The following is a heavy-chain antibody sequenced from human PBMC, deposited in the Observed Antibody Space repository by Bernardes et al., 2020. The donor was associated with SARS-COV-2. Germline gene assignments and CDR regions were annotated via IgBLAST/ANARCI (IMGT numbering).Heavy chain of an antibody. Sequence: GESLKISCKGSGYSFPSFWIAWVRQMPGKGLEWMGSIYPRDSDTRYSPSFQGQVTISADKSTSTAYVQWSSLKASDTAMYYCARIPNDYGGKGWFDPWGQGTLVTVSS. CDR1: GYSFPSFW. J-gene: IGHJ5*02. V-gene: IGHV5-51*01. D-gene: IGHD4-17*01. CDR3: ARIPNDYGGKGWFDP. CDR2: IYPRDSDT.